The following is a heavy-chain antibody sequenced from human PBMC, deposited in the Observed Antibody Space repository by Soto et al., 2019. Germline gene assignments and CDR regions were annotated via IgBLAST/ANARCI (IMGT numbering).Heavy chain of an antibody. J-gene: IGHJ5*02. D-gene: IGHD6-25*01. CDR2: ISDSGSTI. CDR3: ARGGSGWTRGGWLGP. V-gene: IGHV3-11*01. Sequence: QMQLVQSGGGLVKPGGSLTLSCKASGFTFGDYYMIWVRQTPGKGLEWLSYISDSGSTIYYADSVRARFTIFRENAANSVYLQLDGLTDGDTAFYYCARGGSGWTRGGWLGPWGQGSLVTVSS. CDR1: GFTFGDYY.